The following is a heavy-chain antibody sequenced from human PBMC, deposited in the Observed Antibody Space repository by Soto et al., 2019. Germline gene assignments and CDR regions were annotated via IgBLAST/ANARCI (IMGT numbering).Heavy chain of an antibody. J-gene: IGHJ4*02. CDR1: GFTFNTYD. CDR2: LSDTT. D-gene: IGHD2-2*01. Sequence: EVPLLDSGGDVVQPGGSLRLSCAASGFTFNTYDMSWVRQSPGTGLEWLSTLSDTTYYADSVRGRFTISRDTSGSTLYLTMNSLVVDDTAVYYCARSPGQSRHFFDHWGQGTLVTVSS. CDR3: ARSPGQSRHFFDH. V-gene: IGHV3-23*01.